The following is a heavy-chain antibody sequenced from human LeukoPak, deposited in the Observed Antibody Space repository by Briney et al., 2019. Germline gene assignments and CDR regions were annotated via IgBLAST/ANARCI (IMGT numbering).Heavy chain of an antibody. J-gene: IGHJ4*02. CDR1: GFTFSSYW. Sequence: GGSLRLSCAASGFTFSSYWMHWVRQAPGKGLEWVSSISSSSSYIYYADSVKGRFTISRDNAKNSLYLQMNSLRAEDTAVYYCARDTGAYYDSGGLDYWGQGTLVTVSS. D-gene: IGHD3-22*01. CDR3: ARDTGAYYDSGGLDY. CDR2: ISSSSSYI. V-gene: IGHV3-21*01.